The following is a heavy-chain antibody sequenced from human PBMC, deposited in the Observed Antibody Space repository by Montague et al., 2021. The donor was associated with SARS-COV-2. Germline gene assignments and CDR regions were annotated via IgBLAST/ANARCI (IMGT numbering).Heavy chain of an antibody. CDR1: GGSIGSYY. Sequence: SETLSLTCTVSGGSIGSYYWSWIRQPPGKGLEWIGYIYYSGSTNYNPSLKSRVTISVDTSKNQFSLKLSSVTAADTAVYYCAREPDYGDYLDYWGQGTLVTVSS. V-gene: IGHV4-59*01. CDR2: IYYSGST. J-gene: IGHJ4*02. D-gene: IGHD4-17*01. CDR3: AREPDYGDYLDY.